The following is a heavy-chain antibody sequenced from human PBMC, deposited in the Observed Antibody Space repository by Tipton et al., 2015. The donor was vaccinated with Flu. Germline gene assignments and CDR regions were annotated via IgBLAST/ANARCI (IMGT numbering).Heavy chain of an antibody. J-gene: IGHJ4*02. CDR2: IYTSGST. CDR1: GDSMSSFY. Sequence: TLSLTCTVSGDSMSSFYWSWIRQPAGKGLEWIGRIYTSGSTNYNPSLKSRVTMSVDTSKNQFSLRLTSVTAADTAVYYCARGSGSGTEMTFYVWGPGTVVTVSS. V-gene: IGHV4-4*07. D-gene: IGHD3-10*01. CDR3: ARGSGSGTEMTFYV.